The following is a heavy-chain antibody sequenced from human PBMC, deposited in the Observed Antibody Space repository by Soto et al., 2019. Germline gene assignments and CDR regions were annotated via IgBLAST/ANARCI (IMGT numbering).Heavy chain of an antibody. D-gene: IGHD2-8*01. CDR1: GGSFETFI. CDR3: ARNRTYGPSRSGMDV. J-gene: IGHJ6*02. V-gene: IGHV1-69*16. Sequence: QVQLVQSGAEVKEPGSSVKVSCEASGGSFETFIMNWVRQTPGRGLEWMGGVVPILGTPTYSERFKGKVKISSTRSAGTTQMALTTPRSEDSGIYYCARNRTYGPSRSGMDVWGQGNTVILSS. CDR2: VVPILGTP.